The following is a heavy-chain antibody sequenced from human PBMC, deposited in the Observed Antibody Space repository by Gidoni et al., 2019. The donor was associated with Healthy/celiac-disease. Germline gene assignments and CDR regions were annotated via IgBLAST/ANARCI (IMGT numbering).Heavy chain of an antibody. CDR3: ARVVAGWFDP. CDR2: TYYRSKWYN. V-gene: IGHV6-1*01. Sequence: QVPLQQSGPGLVQPSQTLSLTCAISGDSVSRNSAAWNWIRHSPSRGLEWLGRTYYRSKWYNEYAVSVKSRITINPDTAKNQFSLQLNSVTPEDTAVYYCARVVAGWFDPWGQGTLVTVSS. D-gene: IGHD2-15*01. J-gene: IGHJ5*02. CDR1: GDSVSRNSAA.